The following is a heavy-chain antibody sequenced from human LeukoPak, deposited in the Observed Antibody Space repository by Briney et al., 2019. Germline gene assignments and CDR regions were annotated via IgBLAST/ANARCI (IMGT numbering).Heavy chain of an antibody. CDR2: IYYSGIT. V-gene: IGHV4-59*08. D-gene: IGHD1-26*01. Sequence: PSETLSLTCTVSGGSINDHYWSWIRQPPGEGLEWIGYIYYSGITKYKPSLESRVTMSLDASKNQVSLKLSSVTAADTAVYYCASLGGTYDYWGQETRVTVSS. J-gene: IGHJ4*02. CDR3: ASLGGTYDY. CDR1: GGSINDHY.